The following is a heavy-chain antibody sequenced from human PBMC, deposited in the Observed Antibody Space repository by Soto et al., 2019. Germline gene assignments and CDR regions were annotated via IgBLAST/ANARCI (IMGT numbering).Heavy chain of an antibody. D-gene: IGHD3-10*01. CDR3: ARDVWSRASGPPDS. V-gene: IGHV3-9*01. J-gene: IGHJ4*02. CDR1: GFTFYDYA. Sequence: GGSLRLSCASSGFTFYDYAMHWVRQAPGKGLELVTVISWNSYTIGYADSLKGRFTISRDNAKNSLYLQMNSLRAEDTAFYYCARDVWSRASGPPDSWGQGTLVTVSS. CDR2: ISWNSYTI.